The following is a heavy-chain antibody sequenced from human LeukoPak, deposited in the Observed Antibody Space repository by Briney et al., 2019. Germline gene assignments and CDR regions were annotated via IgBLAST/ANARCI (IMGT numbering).Heavy chain of an antibody. CDR2: IYYSGST. D-gene: IGHD3-10*01. V-gene: IGHV4-39*07. CDR1: GGSISSGSYY. CDR3: ARISAPPGSGSPYFDY. J-gene: IGHJ4*02. Sequence: PSETLSLTCTVSGGSISSGSYYWGWIRQPPGKGLEWIGSIYYSGSTYYNPSLKSRVTISVDTSKNQFSLKLSSVTAADTAVYYCARISAPPGSGSPYFDYWGQGTLVTVSS.